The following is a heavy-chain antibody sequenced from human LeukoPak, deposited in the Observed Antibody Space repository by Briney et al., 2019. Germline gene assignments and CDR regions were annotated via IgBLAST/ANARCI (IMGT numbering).Heavy chain of an antibody. V-gene: IGHV4-59*01. CDR3: ARDGPYSSSWTGDFDY. Sequence: SETLSLTCTVSGGSIRSYSWSWVRQPPGKGLEWIGYIYYSGSNNYNPSLKSRVTISVDTSNNQFSLKLSSVTAADTAVYYCARDGPYSSSWTGDFDYWGQGTLVTVSS. J-gene: IGHJ4*02. CDR1: GGSIRSYS. D-gene: IGHD6-13*01. CDR2: IYYSGSN.